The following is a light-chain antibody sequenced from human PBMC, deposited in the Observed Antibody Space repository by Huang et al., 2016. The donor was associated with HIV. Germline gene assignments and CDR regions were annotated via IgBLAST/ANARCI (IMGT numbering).Light chain of an antibody. J-gene: IGKJ5*01. Sequence: EIVLTQFPATLSLSPGERATLSCRASQSVSGDLAWYQHKRGQAPRLVIHDASNRATGIPGRFSGSGAGTDFTLTISSLEPEDFALYYCQQSSKSITCGQGTRLEIK. V-gene: IGKV3-11*01. CDR2: DAS. CDR1: QSVSGD. CDR3: QQSSKSIT.